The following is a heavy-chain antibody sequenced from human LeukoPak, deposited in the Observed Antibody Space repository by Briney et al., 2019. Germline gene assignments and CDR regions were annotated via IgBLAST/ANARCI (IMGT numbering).Heavy chain of an antibody. CDR2: IFDGKTI. V-gene: IGHV4-34*12. D-gene: IGHD1-1*01. CDR1: GESLNCYY. CDR3: ASGAWAARLIS. J-gene: IGHJ4*02. Sequence: PSDTLSLTSAVYGESLNCYYWSWIRQSPGKGLEWIGDIFDGKTINYNPSLKSRVTISAATSSQQFSLNLKSVTAADTAVYFCASGAWAARLISWVQGGLVIVSS.